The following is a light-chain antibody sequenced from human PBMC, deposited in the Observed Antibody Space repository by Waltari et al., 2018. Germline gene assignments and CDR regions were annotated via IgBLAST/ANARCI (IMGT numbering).Light chain of an antibody. CDR2: DVN. J-gene: IGLJ1*01. CDR3: SSYTSSSTLYV. V-gene: IGLV2-14*01. Sequence: QSSLTQPASVSGCPGQTIAISCTGTRRDIGAYTYVSWYQQHPGQAPKLLIYDVNQRPSGVSHRFSGSKSGNTASLTISGLRAEDEADFYCSSYTSSSTLYVFGSGTKVTVL. CDR1: RRDIGAYTY.